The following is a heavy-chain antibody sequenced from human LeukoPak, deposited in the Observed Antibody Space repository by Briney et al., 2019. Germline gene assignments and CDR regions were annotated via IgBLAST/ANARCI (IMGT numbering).Heavy chain of an antibody. CDR2: IWYDGSNK. Sequence: PGRSLRLSCAASRFTFSNYGMHWVRQAPGKGLEWVAVIWYDGSNKYYSDSVKGRVTISRDNSQNTLYLQMNSLRAEDTAVYYCAREIAESGHWYFDLWGRGTLVTVSS. CDR1: RFTFSNYG. CDR3: AREIAESGHWYFDL. V-gene: IGHV3-33*01. D-gene: IGHD3-3*01. J-gene: IGHJ2*01.